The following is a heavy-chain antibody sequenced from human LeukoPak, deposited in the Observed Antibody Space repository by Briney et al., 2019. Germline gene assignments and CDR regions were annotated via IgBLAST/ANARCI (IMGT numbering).Heavy chain of an antibody. J-gene: IGHJ6*03. CDR3: ASRKDYYYYYMDV. CDR2: IIPIFGTA. CDR1: GGTFSSYA. V-gene: IGHV1-69*01. Sequence: SVKVSCKASGGTFSSYAIGWVRQAPGQELERMGGIIPIFGTANYAQKFQGRVTITADESTSTAYMELSSLRSEDTAVYYCASRKDYYYYYMDVWGKGTTVTVSS.